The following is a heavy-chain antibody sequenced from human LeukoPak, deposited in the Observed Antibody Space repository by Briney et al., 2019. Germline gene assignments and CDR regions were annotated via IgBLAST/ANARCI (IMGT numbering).Heavy chain of an antibody. J-gene: IGHJ4*02. CDR3: ASILGYCSGGDCLDY. CDR1: GYTFTSYD. Sequence: ASVKVSCKASGYTFTSYDINWVRQATGQGLEWMGWMNPNSGNIGYAQKFQGRVTMTRHTSISTAYMELSRLRSDDTAVYYCASILGYCSGGDCLDYWGQGTLVTVSS. V-gene: IGHV1-8*01. D-gene: IGHD2-15*01. CDR2: MNPNSGNI.